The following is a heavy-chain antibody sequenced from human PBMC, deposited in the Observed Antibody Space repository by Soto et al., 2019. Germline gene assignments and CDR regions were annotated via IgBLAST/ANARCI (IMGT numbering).Heavy chain of an antibody. CDR1: GYTFTNYG. D-gene: IGHD5-12*01. J-gene: IGHJ4*01. CDR3: GRNSRWLREGVLGY. CDR2: MSAFNGNT. Sequence: ASVKVSCKASGYTFTNYGINWVRQAPGQGLEWMGWMSAFNGNTKYAQKFQGRVTMTTDTSTSTAYMELRSLRSDDTAVYYCGRNSRWLREGVLGYWGHGTLVTVSS. V-gene: IGHV1-18*04.